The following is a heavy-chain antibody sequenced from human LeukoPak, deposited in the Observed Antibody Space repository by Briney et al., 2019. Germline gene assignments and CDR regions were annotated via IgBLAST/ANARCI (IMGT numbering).Heavy chain of an antibody. V-gene: IGHV3-23*01. CDR3: AKAHSSGWYSNSNSVFDYYYGMDV. CDR2: ISGSGGST. CDR1: GFTFSSYA. D-gene: IGHD6-19*01. Sequence: GGSLRLSCAASGFTFSSYAMSWVRQAPGKGLEWVSAISGSGGSTYYADSVKGRFTISRDNSKNTLYLQMTSLRAEDTAVYYCAKAHSSGWYSNSNSVFDYYYGMDVWGQGTTVTVSS. J-gene: IGHJ6*02.